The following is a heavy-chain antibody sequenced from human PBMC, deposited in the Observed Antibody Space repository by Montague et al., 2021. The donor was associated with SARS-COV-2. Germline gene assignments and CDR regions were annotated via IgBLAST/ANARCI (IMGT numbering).Heavy chain of an antibody. D-gene: IGHD2-15*01. CDR2: IKQDGGEK. CDR1: GFTFSSYW. J-gene: IGHJ6*02. CDR3: ARDLGAVVVAAIKYYYYGMDV. V-gene: IGHV3-7*03. Sequence: SLRLSCAASGFTFSSYWMSWVRQAPGKGLEWVANIKQDGGEKFYVDSVKGRFTISRDNAKNSLYLQMNSLRAEDTAVYYCARDLGAVVVAAIKYYYYGMDVWGQGTTVTVSS.